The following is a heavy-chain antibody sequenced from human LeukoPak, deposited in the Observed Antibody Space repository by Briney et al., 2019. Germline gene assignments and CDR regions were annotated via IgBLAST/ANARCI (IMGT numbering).Heavy chain of an antibody. CDR1: GFTFSTYA. D-gene: IGHD2-21*02. J-gene: IGHJ4*02. Sequence: PGRSLRLSCAASGFTFSTYAMDWVRQAPGKGLEWVAVISYDGSKQNYADSVKGRFTISRDNSKNSLYLQMNSLRAEDTAVYYCARDPPEAYCGGDCFFDYWGQGTLVTVSS. V-gene: IGHV3-30-3*01. CDR2: ISYDGSKQ. CDR3: ARDPPEAYCGGDCFFDY.